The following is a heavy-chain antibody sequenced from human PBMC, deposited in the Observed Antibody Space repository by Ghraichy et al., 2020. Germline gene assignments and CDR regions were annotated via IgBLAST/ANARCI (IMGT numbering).Heavy chain of an antibody. Sequence: ASVKVSCRTCGDTVGNYGITWVRQSPGQGLEWLGWITTKSGNTQYGWKFQDRVTMTTDTSTNTAYLELRSLRSDDTAVYYCARGINYFDPWGQGTLVTV. CDR3: ARGINYFDP. CDR1: GDTVGNYG. J-gene: IGHJ5*02. CDR2: ITTKSGNT. D-gene: IGHD5-24*01. V-gene: IGHV1-18*01.